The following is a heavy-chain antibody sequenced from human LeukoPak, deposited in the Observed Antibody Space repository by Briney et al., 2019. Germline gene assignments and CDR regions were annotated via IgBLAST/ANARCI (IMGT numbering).Heavy chain of an antibody. D-gene: IGHD6-6*01. CDR1: GFTFTDYW. CDR3: ARDRTAARLYFDL. CDR2: IRQDGGDK. J-gene: IGHJ4*01. Sequence: GGSLRLSCAVSGFTFTDYWMNWVRQAPGKGLEWVASIRQDGGDKSYVDSVKGRFTISRDNTKSSLYLQINSLRAEATAVYSCARDRTAARLYFDLWGQGTLVTVSS. V-gene: IGHV3-7*01.